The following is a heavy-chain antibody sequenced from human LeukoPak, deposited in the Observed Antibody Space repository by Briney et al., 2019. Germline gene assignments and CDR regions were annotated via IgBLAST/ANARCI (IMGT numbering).Heavy chain of an antibody. CDR3: AKDQAYYDLWSGLDY. Sequence: GGSLRLSCAASGFTFSSYGMHWVRQAPGKGLEWVAFIRYDGSNKYYADSVKGRFTISRDNSKNTLYLQMNSLRAEDTAVYYCAKDQAYYDLWSGLDYWGQGTLVTVSS. J-gene: IGHJ4*02. D-gene: IGHD3-3*01. V-gene: IGHV3-30*02. CDR2: IRYDGSNK. CDR1: GFTFSSYG.